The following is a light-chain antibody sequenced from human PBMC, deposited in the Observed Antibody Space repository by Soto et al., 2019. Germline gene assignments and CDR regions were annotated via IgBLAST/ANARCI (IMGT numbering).Light chain of an antibody. CDR1: SNDIGGYNY. CDR3: SSYTSSSTLL. Sequence: QSALTQPASVSGSPGQSITFSCTGTSNDIGGYNYVSWYQQHPGKAPKLMIFDVSNRPSGVSYRFSGSKSGNTASLTISGLQAEEEADYYCSSYTSSSTLLFGGGTQLTVL. J-gene: IGLJ2*01. V-gene: IGLV2-14*01. CDR2: DVS.